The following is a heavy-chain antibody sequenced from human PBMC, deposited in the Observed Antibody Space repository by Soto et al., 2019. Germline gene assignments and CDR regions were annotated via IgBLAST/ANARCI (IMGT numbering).Heavy chain of an antibody. D-gene: IGHD1-26*01. Sequence: GGSLRLSCAASGFTFSSYAMSWVRQAPGKGPEWVSAISGSGGSTYYADSVKGRFTISRDNSKNTLYLQMNSLRAEDTAVYYCAKMGWELLDYYYYGMDVWGQGTTVTVSS. CDR1: GFTFSSYA. CDR3: AKMGWELLDYYYYGMDV. J-gene: IGHJ6*02. CDR2: ISGSGGST. V-gene: IGHV3-23*01.